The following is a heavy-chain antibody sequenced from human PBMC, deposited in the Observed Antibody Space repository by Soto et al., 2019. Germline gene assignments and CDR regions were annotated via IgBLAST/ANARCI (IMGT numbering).Heavy chain of an antibody. Sequence: GLSLRLSCAASGFTFSSYWMSRVRQAPGKGLEWVANIKQDGSEKYYVDSVKGRFTISRDNAKNSLYLQMNSLRAEDTAVYYCARDRYSYYDFWSGSLPYYYYGMDVWGQGTTVTVSS. CDR2: IKQDGSEK. J-gene: IGHJ6*02. CDR1: GFTFSSYW. D-gene: IGHD3-3*01. V-gene: IGHV3-7*01. CDR3: ARDRYSYYDFWSGSLPYYYYGMDV.